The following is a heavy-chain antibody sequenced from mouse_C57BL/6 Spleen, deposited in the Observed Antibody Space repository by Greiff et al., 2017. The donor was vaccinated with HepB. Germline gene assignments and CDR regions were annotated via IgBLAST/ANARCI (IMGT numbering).Heavy chain of an antibody. Sequence: VKLQQPGAELVMPGASVKLSCKASGYTFTSYWMHWVKQRPGQGLEWIGEIDPSDSYTNYNQKFKGKSTLTVDKSSSTAYMQLSSLTSEDSAVYYCARKLLYAMDYWGQGTSVTVSS. J-gene: IGHJ4*01. D-gene: IGHD2-1*01. CDR3: ARKLLYAMDY. CDR2: IDPSDSYT. V-gene: IGHV1-69*01. CDR1: GYTFTSYW.